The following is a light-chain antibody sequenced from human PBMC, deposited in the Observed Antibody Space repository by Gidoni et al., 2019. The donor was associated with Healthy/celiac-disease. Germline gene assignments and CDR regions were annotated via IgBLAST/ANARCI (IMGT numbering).Light chain of an antibody. Sequence: IVMTQSPATLSVSPGERATPSCRASQSVSSNLAWYQQKPGQAPRLLIQGASTRATGIPARFSGSGSGTEFTLTISSLQSEDFAVYYCQQYNNWLWTFGQGTKVESK. CDR3: QQYNNWLWT. CDR2: GAS. CDR1: QSVSSN. J-gene: IGKJ1*01. V-gene: IGKV3-15*01.